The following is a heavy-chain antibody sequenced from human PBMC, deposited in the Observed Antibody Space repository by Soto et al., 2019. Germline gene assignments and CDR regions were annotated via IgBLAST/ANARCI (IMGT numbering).Heavy chain of an antibody. D-gene: IGHD3-22*01. V-gene: IGHV4-4*07. CDR2: IYTSGST. CDR1: GGSISSYY. Sequence: LSLTCTVSGGSISSYYWSWIRQPAGKGLEWIGRIYTSGSTNYNPSLKSRVTMSVDTSKNQFSLKLSSVTAADTAVYYCARDDLNGRDSPGDAFDIWGQGTMVTVSS. CDR3: ARDDLNGRDSPGDAFDI. J-gene: IGHJ3*02.